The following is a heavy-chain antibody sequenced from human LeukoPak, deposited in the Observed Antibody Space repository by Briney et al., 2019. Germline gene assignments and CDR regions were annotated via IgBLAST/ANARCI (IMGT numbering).Heavy chain of an antibody. CDR3: VKVITMVRGVIKNYYGMDV. Sequence: GRSLRLSCAASGFTFSSYGMHWVRQAPGKGLEWVAVISYGGSNKYYEDSVKGRFTISRDNSKNTLYLQMNSLRAEETAVYYCVKVITMVRGVIKNYYGMDVWGKGTSVTVSS. J-gene: IGHJ6*04. D-gene: IGHD3-10*01. CDR2: ISYGGSNK. CDR1: GFTFSSYG. V-gene: IGHV3-30*18.